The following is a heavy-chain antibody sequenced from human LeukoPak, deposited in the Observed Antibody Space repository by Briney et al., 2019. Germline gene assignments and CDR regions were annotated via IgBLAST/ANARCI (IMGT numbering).Heavy chain of an antibody. D-gene: IGHD3-10*01. CDR1: GFTFSSYA. Sequence: GGSLRLSCAASGFTFSSYAMSWVRQAPGKGLEWLSAISGSGGSTYYADSVKGRFTISRDNAKNTLYLQMNSLRAEDTAVYYCARGRYYGMDVWGQGTTVTVSS. CDR2: ISGSGGST. J-gene: IGHJ6*02. CDR3: ARGRYYGMDV. V-gene: IGHV3-23*01.